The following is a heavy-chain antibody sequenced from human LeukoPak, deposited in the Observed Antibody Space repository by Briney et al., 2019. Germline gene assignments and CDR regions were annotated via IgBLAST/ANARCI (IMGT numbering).Heavy chain of an antibody. V-gene: IGHV1-18*01. Sequence: ASVKVSCKASGYTFTSYGLSCVRQAPGQGLEWMGWISAHNGNTNYAQKFQGRVTMTTDTSTSTAYMELKSLRSDDTAIYYCARGATVTTFNDYWGQGTLVTVSS. CDR2: ISAHNGNT. J-gene: IGHJ4*02. CDR3: ARGATVTTFNDY. D-gene: IGHD4-17*01. CDR1: GYTFTSYG.